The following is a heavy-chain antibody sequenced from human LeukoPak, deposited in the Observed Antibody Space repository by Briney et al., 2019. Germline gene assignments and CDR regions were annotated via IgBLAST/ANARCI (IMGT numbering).Heavy chain of an antibody. D-gene: IGHD5-12*01. V-gene: IGHV4-4*07. CDR1: GGSISGYF. Sequence: SETLSLSCTVSGGSISGYFWSWIRQPAGKGLEWIGRIYSSGSNNYNPSLKSRVTMSLDTSKNHLSLNLSSVTAADTAVYYCAREPTSGREPTSGRPLDYWGQGTLVTVSS. J-gene: IGHJ4*02. CDR3: AREPTSGREPTSGRPLDY. CDR2: IYSSGSN.